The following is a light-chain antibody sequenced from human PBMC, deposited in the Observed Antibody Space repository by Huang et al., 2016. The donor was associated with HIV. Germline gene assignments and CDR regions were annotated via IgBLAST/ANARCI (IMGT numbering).Light chain of an antibody. J-gene: IGKJ1*01. CDR2: NAL. V-gene: IGKV3-20*01. CDR3: QQYGTSPRT. Sequence: EIVLTQSPGTLSLSPGERATLSCRDSQTVSSSNLAWFQQKAGQAPRLLIYNALRRATGIPERFSGSGSGTDFTLTISRLEPEDFAVYYCQQYGTSPRTFGQGTKLDIK. CDR1: QTVSSSN.